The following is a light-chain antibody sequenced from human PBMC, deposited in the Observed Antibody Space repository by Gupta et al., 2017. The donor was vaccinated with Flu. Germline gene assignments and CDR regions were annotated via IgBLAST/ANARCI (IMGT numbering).Light chain of an antibody. V-gene: IGLV1-44*01. Sequence: QSLLTQPPSASGTPGQRVTISCSGSSSNIGTNTGNWYQHLPGTAPKLLIYSNNQRPSGVPERVSGSKSGTSASLAISGLQAEDEADYYCAAWEDSLNGRWVFGGGTKLTVL. CDR2: SNN. J-gene: IGLJ3*02. CDR1: SSNIGTNT. CDR3: AAWEDSLNGRWV.